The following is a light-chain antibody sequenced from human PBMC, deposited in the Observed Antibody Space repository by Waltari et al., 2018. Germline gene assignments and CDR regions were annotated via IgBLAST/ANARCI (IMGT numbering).Light chain of an antibody. CDR1: RAGETE. CDR2: KLS. V-gene: IGKV2-30*01. J-gene: IGKJ1*01. Sequence: RAGETECIVVRQRRGKAQRSCSYKLSNRDSGVPERCSGSESGTDFTESIRWVEAEDVGVYYCMEGTHGAPWTFGQGTKVEIK. CDR3: MEGTHGAPWT.